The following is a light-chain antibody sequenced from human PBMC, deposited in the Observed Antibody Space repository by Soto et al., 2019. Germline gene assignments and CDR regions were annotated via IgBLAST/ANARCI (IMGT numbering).Light chain of an antibody. J-gene: IGLJ1*01. CDR1: SSDVGGYNY. Sequence: QSALTQPASVSGSPGQSITISCTGTSSDVGGYNYVSWYQQHPGKAPKLIIYEDSNRPSGVSNRFSGSKSGNTASLTISGVQTDDEADYYCNSYTSRSTEVFGTGTKVTVL. CDR2: EDS. V-gene: IGLV2-14*01. CDR3: NSYTSRSTEV.